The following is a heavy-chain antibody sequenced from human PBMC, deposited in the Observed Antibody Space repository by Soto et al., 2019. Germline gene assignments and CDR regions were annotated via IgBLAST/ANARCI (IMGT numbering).Heavy chain of an antibody. Sequence: SVKVSCKASGFTFTSSAVQWVRQARGQRLEWIGWIVVGSGNTNYAQKFQERVTITRDMSTSTAYMELSSLRSEDTAVYYCAAASGDYYDSSGYRVKEYYYYGMDVWGQ. D-gene: IGHD3-22*01. V-gene: IGHV1-58*01. J-gene: IGHJ6*02. CDR2: IVVGSGNT. CDR3: AAASGDYYDSSGYRVKEYYYYGMDV. CDR1: GFTFTSSA.